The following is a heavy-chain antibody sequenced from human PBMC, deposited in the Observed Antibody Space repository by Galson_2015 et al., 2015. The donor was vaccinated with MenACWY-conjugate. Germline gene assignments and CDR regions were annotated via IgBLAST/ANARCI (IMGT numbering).Heavy chain of an antibody. J-gene: IGHJ5*02. D-gene: IGHD3-9*01. CDR2: ISTNNGYT. CDR1: GYTFTSYG. Sequence: SVKVSCKASGYTFTSYGITWVRQAPGQGLEWMGWISTNNGYTKFAQKVQGRVTMLTDTSASTVFMELRSLTSDDTAVYYCARDLNGNNWFDPWGQGTLVTVS. V-gene: IGHV1-18*01. CDR3: ARDLNGNNWFDP.